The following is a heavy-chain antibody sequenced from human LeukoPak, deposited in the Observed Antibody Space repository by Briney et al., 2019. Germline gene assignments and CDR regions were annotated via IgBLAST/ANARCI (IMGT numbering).Heavy chain of an antibody. CDR1: GFTFGDYA. J-gene: IGHJ4*02. Sequence: LRLSCTGSGFTFGDYAMSWFRQAPERGMEYIGFIRSKVYGGTPEYAASVRGRFTISRDDSKSITYLQMNSLKSEDTAVYYCSREGGSGWAYDYWGQGTVVTVSS. D-gene: IGHD6-19*01. CDR3: SREGGSGWAYDY. CDR2: IRSKVYGGTP. V-gene: IGHV3-49*03.